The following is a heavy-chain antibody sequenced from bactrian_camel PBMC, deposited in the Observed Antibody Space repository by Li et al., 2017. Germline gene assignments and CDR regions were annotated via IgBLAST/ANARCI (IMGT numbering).Heavy chain of an antibody. J-gene: IGHJ4*01. D-gene: IGHD6*01. CDR3: AATRAFRACGSSIGGYSY. Sequence: HVQLVESGGGSVQPGGSLRLSCAASGDVSSWMGWFRQVPGKKREGVAAINSDNDPYYANSVRGRFTISRDNAKNTVYLQMDSLRPEDTAMYYCAATRAFRACGSSIGGYSYWGQGTQVTVS. V-gene: IGHV3S53*01. CDR1: GDVSSW. CDR2: INSDNDP.